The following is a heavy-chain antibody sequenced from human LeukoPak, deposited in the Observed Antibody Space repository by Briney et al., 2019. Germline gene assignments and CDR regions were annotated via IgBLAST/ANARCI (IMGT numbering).Heavy chain of an antibody. V-gene: IGHV4-34*01. J-gene: IGHJ5*02. CDR1: GGSFSGYY. CDR3: ARAPRGLRYFDWRRFWWFDP. CDR2: INHSGST. D-gene: IGHD3-9*01. Sequence: SETLSLTCAVYGGSFSGYYWSWIRQPPGKGLEWIGEINHSGSTNYNPSLKSRVTIPVDTSKNQFSLKLSSVTAADTAVYYCARAPRGLRYFDWRRFWWFDPWGQGTLVTVSS.